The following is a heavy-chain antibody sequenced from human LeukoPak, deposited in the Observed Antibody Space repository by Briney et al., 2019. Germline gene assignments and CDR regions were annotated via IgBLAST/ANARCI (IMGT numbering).Heavy chain of an antibody. CDR3: ARAKGPPTSEAFDI. CDR1: GFTFSSYS. V-gene: IGHV3-21*01. Sequence: GGSLRLSCAASGFTFSSYSMNWVRQAPGKGLEWVSSISSSSSYIYYADSVKGRFTISRDNAKNSLYLQMNSLRAEDTAVYYCARAKGPPTSEAFDIWGQGTMVTVSS. CDR2: ISSSSSYI. J-gene: IGHJ3*02.